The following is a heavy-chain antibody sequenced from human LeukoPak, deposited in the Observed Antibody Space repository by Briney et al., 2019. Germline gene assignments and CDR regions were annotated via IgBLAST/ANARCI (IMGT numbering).Heavy chain of an antibody. J-gene: IGHJ4*02. CDR3: ARLVAYCAGDCLDY. D-gene: IGHD2-21*01. Sequence: PSETLSLTCTVSGGSISSYYWSWIRQPPGKGLEWIAYIYYSGSTSYNPSLKSRVTISVDTSKNQFSLKLSSVTAADTAVYYCARLVAYCAGDCLDYWGQGTLVTVSS. V-gene: IGHV4-59*08. CDR1: GGSISSYY. CDR2: IYYSGST.